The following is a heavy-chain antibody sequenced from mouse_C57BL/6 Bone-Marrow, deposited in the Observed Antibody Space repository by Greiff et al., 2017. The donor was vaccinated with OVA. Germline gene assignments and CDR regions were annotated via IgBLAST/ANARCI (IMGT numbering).Heavy chain of an antibody. J-gene: IGHJ3*01. CDR2: IYPGSGST. CDR1: GYTFTSYW. CDR3: ARKGYGYDAWFAY. V-gene: IGHV1-55*01. Sequence: QVHVKQPGAELVKPGASVKMSCKASGYTFTSYWITWVKQRPGQGLEWIGDIYPGSGSTNYNEKFKSKATLTVDTSSSTAYMQLSSLTSEDSAVYYCARKGYGYDAWFAYWGQGTLVTVSA. D-gene: IGHD2-2*01.